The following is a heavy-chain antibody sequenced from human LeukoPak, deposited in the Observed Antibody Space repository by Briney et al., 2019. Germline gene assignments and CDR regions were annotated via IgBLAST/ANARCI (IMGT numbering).Heavy chain of an antibody. CDR3: ARAHIVVVPAAIPENRALYYFDY. D-gene: IGHD2-2*01. V-gene: IGHV3-48*01. CDR1: GFTFSSYA. J-gene: IGHJ4*02. CDR2: ISSSSSTI. Sequence: PGGSLRLSCAASGFTFSSYAMSWVRQAPGKGLEWVSYISSSSSTIYYADSVKGRFTISRDNAKNSLYLQMNSLRAEDTAVYYCARAHIVVVPAAIPENRALYYFDYWGQGTLVTVSS.